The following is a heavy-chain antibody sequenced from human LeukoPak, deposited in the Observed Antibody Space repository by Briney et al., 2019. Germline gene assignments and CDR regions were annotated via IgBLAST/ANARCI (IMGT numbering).Heavy chain of an antibody. Sequence: PSETLSLTCGVSGGSFSGYYWSWIRQPPGKGLEWIGEINHNGITNYNPSLKSRVTISADTSKKQFSLRLSAVTVADTAIYYCARIDGGHHLSPFDYWGQGTLVTVSS. D-gene: IGHD4-23*01. CDR2: INHNGIT. CDR1: GGSFSGYY. CDR3: ARIDGGHHLSPFDY. V-gene: IGHV4-34*01. J-gene: IGHJ4*02.